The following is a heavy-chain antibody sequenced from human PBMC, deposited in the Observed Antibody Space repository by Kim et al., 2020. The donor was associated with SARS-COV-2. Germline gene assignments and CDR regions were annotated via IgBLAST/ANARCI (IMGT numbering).Heavy chain of an antibody. CDR3: VRDLGFCSGGMCYSFFDN. CDR2: IKAGGRLQ. Sequence: GGSLRLSCAASGFTFRKYWMNWVRQAPGKGLEWMSTIKAGGRLQRYVDSVKGRFTISRDNAKNSLNLQMNRLRAEDTAVYFCVRDLGFCSGGMCYSFFDNWGQGIPVTVSS. V-gene: IGHV3-7*03. CDR1: GFTFRKYW. D-gene: IGHD2-15*01. J-gene: IGHJ4*02.